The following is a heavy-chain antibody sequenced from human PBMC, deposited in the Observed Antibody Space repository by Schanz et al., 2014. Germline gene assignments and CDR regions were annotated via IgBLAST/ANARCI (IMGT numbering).Heavy chain of an antibody. J-gene: IGHJ4*02. Sequence: VQLVESGGGLIQPGGSLRLSCAASGFTVSSNYMSWVRQAPGKGLEWISYITTSTSYTNYEDSVKGRFTISRDNAKNALYLQMNSLRAEDTAVYYCVRDTDYHFDYWGQGTLVTVSS. CDR2: ITTSTSYT. CDR1: GFTVSSNY. V-gene: IGHV3-11*06. D-gene: IGHD4-17*01. CDR3: VRDTDYHFDY.